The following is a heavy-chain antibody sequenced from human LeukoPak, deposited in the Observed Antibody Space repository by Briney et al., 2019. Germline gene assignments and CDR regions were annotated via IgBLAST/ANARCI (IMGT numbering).Heavy chain of an antibody. V-gene: IGHV1-18*01. CDR3: ARGDWYFDY. CDR1: GHTFITYG. D-gene: IGHD3/OR15-3a*01. Sequence: ASVKVSCKASGHTFITYGITWLRQAPGQGLEWMAWIRADNGDTKFGQKFQGRVTLTTDKSTRTAYMELGSLRSDDTAVYFCARGDWYFDYWGQGTLVAVSS. J-gene: IGHJ4*02. CDR2: IRADNGDT.